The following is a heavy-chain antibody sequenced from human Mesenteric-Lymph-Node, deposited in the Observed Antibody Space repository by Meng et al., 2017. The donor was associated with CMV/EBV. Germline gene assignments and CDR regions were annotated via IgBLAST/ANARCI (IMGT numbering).Heavy chain of an antibody. Sequence: LTGAASGFTVSSNYMSWVRQAPGKGLEWVSVIYSGGSTYYADSVKGRFTISRDNSKNTLYLQMNSLRAEDTAVYYCARGGGGPAAPYYYYGMDVWGQGTTVTVSS. CDR1: GFTVSSNY. CDR3: ARGGGGPAAPYYYYGMDV. D-gene: IGHD2-2*01. J-gene: IGHJ6*02. V-gene: IGHV3-53*01. CDR2: IYSGGST.